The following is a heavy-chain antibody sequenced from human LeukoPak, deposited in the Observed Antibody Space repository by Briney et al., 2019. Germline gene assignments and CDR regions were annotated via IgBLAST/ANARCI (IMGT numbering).Heavy chain of an antibody. CDR1: RFTFSSYA. J-gene: IGHJ4*02. D-gene: IGHD3-10*01. V-gene: IGHV3-23*01. Sequence: GGSLRLSCAACRFTFSSYAMTWVRQAPGKGLEWVSAISGSGGSTYYADSVKGRFTISRDNSKNTLYLQMNSLRAEDTAVYYCATTDGPGIYYSPVLDYWSQGTLVTVSS. CDR2: ISGSGGST. CDR3: ATTDGPGIYYSPVLDY.